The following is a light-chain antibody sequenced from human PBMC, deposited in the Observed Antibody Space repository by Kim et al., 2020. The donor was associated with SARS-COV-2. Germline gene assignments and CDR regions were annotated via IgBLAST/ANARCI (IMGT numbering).Light chain of an antibody. CDR1: NIDVGKYDL. CDR2: EVS. J-gene: IGLJ1*01. Sequence: GQSITIPCTGTNIDVGKYDLVSWYQQRPGKAPKVVIFEVSKRPSGLSDRFSGSKADNTASLTISGLQAEDEAYYYCCSYAGNSVYVFGTGTKVTVL. V-gene: IGLV2-23*02. CDR3: CSYAGNSVYV.